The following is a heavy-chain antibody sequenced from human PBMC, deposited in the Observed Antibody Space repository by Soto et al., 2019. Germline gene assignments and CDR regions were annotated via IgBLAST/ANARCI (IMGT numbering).Heavy chain of an antibody. Sequence: EVQLVESGGGLVQPGGSLRLSCAASGFTFSSYWMHWVRQAPGKGLVWVSRINEDGSTINYADSVKGRFTISRDNAKNSFYREINGRRAGDRAVYYCARDTGGGGGYWGQGTLVTVSS. CDR2: INEDGSTI. J-gene: IGHJ4*02. CDR1: GFTFSSYW. CDR3: ARDTGGGGGY. D-gene: IGHD3-10*01. V-gene: IGHV3-74*01.